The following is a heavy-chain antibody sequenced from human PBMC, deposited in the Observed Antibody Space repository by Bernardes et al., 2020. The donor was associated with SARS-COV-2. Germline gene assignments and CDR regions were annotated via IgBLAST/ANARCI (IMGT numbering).Heavy chain of an antibody. V-gene: IGHV3-7*01. CDR3: ATRRRIDD. CDR1: GFAFSTYS. J-gene: IGHJ4*02. CDR2: IREDGSDK. Sequence: GGSLRLSCAASGFAFSTYSMSWVRQAPGKGLEGVASIREDGSDKWYVDSVRGRFTISRDNAKNSIYLQMNSLRAEDTALYYCATRRRIDDWGQGTLVTVSS.